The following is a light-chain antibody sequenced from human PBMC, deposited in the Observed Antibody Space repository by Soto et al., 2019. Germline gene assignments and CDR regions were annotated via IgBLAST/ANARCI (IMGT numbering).Light chain of an antibody. CDR3: QQYDYLPIT. CDR2: DAS. V-gene: IGKV1-33*01. CDR1: QDIRKY. Sequence: DIQMTQSPSSLSASVGDRVTITCQASQDIRKYLNWYQQKAGKAPKLLIYDASNLETGVPSRFRGRGSGTDFTFSISNLQPEDIATYYCQQYDYLPITFGQGTRLEIK. J-gene: IGKJ5*01.